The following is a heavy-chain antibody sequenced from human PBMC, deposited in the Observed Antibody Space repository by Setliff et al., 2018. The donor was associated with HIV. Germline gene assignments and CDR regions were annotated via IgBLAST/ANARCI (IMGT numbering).Heavy chain of an antibody. J-gene: IGHJ4*02. CDR1: GGSFSGYD. CDR2: INHSGST. D-gene: IGHD3-22*01. V-gene: IGHV4-34*01. Sequence: SETLSLTCAVYGGSFSGYDWSWIRQPPGKGLEWIGEINHSGSTNYNPSLKSRVTISVDTSKNQFSLELSSVTAADTAVYYCARGLSFYDPGGFDYWGQGTLVTVSS. CDR3: ARGLSFYDPGGFDY.